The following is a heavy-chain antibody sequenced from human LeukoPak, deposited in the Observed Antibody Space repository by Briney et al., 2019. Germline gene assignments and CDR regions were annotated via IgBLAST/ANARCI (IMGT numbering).Heavy chain of an antibody. J-gene: IGHJ4*02. V-gene: IGHV4-34*01. CDR2: INHSGST. CDR1: GGSFSGYY. Sequence: PSETLSLTCAVYGGSFSGYYWSWIRQPPGKGLEWIGEINHSGSTNYNPSLKSRVTISVDTSKNQFSLKLSSVTAADTAVYYCARYKDRLGYSSSWCYFDYWGQGTLVTASS. D-gene: IGHD6-13*01. CDR3: ARYKDRLGYSSSWCYFDY.